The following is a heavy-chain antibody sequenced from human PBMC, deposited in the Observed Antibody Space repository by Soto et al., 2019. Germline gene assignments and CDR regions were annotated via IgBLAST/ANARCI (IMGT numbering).Heavy chain of an antibody. J-gene: IGHJ4*02. CDR3: ATLFYYGSGSYYEPPGY. D-gene: IGHD3-10*01. CDR2: IYYSGST. V-gene: IGHV4-39*01. CDR1: GGSISSSSYY. Sequence: SETLSLTCTVSGGSISSSSYYWGWIRQPPGKGLEWIGSIYYSGSTYYNPSLKSRVTISVDTSKNQFSLKLSSVTAADTAVYYCATLFYYGSGSYYEPPGYWGQGTLVTVSS.